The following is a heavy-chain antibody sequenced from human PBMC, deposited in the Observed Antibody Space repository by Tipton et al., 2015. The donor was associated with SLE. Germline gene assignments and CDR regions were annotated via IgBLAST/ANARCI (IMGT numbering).Heavy chain of an antibody. CDR1: GFTFNNYA. CDR3: AAELVDAFDI. V-gene: IGHV3-23*01. Sequence: SLRLSCEASGFTFNNYAMNWVRQAPGKGLEWVSSISGSGTSRYYADSVKGRFTISRDNSKNSLYLQMNSLRAEDTAVYYCAAELVDAFDIWGQGTMVTVSS. CDR2: ISGSGTSR. D-gene: IGHD6-13*01. J-gene: IGHJ3*02.